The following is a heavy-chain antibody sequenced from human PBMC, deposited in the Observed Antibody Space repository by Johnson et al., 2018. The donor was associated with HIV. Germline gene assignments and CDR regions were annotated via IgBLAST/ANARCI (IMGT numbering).Heavy chain of an antibody. Sequence: QLVESGGGLVQPGGSLRLSCAASGFTFSSYAMRWVRQAPGKGLEWVSAISGSGGSTYYADSVKGRFTISRDNSKNTLYLQMNSLRAEDTAVYFCARYPFPRFDAMDIWGQGTSGTVSS. CDR2: ISGSGGST. CDR1: GFTFSSYA. J-gene: IGHJ3*02. CDR3: ARYPFPRFDAMDI. V-gene: IGHV3-23*04. D-gene: IGHD2-15*01.